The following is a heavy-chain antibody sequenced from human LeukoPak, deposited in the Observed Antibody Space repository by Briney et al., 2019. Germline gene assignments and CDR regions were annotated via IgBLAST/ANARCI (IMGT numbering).Heavy chain of an antibody. CDR2: IYPGDSDT. J-gene: IGHJ4*02. V-gene: IGHV5-51*01. CDR1: GYSFTSYW. Sequence: GESLKISCKGSGYSFTSYWIGWVRQMPGKGLEWMGIIYPGDSDTRYSPSFQGQVTISADKSISTAYLQWSSLKASDTAMYYCARLTTDYYDSSGHFDYWGQGTLVTVSS. D-gene: IGHD3-22*01. CDR3: ARLTTDYYDSSGHFDY.